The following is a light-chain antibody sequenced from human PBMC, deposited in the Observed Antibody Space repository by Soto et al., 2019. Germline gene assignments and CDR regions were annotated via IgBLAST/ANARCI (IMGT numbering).Light chain of an antibody. V-gene: IGKV3-15*01. CDR2: GAS. J-gene: IGKJ1*01. CDR3: QQYNNWPPVT. Sequence: EIVMTQSPCTLSLSPGERATLSCRASQSISGNLVWYQQKPGQAPRLLIYGASTRATGIPVRFSGSGSGTEFTLTISSLQSEDFAVYYCQQYNNWPPVTFGQGTKVDI. CDR1: QSISGN.